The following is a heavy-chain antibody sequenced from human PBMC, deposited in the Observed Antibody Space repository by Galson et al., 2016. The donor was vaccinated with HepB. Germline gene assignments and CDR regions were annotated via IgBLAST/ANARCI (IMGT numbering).Heavy chain of an antibody. CDR3: AREPYYDTTGYYSYGAYDV. V-gene: IGHV6-1*01. CDR1: GDSVSSHSSS. CDR2: TYYMSQWYN. D-gene: IGHD3-22*01. Sequence: CAISGDSVSSHSSSWHWIRQSPSRGLQWLGRTYYMSQWYNDYEVSVKSRISINPDTSKNQFSLQLNSVTPEDTAVYYCAREPYYDTTGYYSYGAYDVWGQGTMVTVSS. J-gene: IGHJ3*01.